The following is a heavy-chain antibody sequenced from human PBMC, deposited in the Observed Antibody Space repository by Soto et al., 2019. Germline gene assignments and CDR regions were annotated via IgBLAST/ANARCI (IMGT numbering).Heavy chain of an antibody. V-gene: IGHV3-21*01. CDR1: GFTLSSYS. CDR3: ARGGIAGGGFDY. Sequence: EVQLVESGGGLVKPGGSLRLSCAASGFTLSSYSMSWVRQAPGKGLEWVSSISSSSSYIYYADSVKGRFTISRDNAKNSLYLQMNSLRAEDTAVYYCARGGIAGGGFDYWGQGTLVTVSS. D-gene: IGHD1-20*01. CDR2: ISSSSSYI. J-gene: IGHJ4*02.